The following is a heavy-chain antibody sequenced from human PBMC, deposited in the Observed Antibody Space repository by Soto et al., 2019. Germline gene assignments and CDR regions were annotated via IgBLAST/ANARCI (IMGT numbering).Heavy chain of an antibody. Sequence: QVQLLQSGAEVKKPGASVKVSCKASGYTFTSYGISWVRQAPGQGLEWMGWISAYNGNTNYAQKFQGKVTMTTDSSTSTAYMELRSLRSDDTAVYYCARELCWGGFGESNWLDPWVQGTLVTVSS. CDR2: ISAYNGNT. J-gene: IGHJ5*02. CDR1: GYTFTSYG. CDR3: ARELCWGGFGESNWLDP. V-gene: IGHV1-18*01. D-gene: IGHD3-10*01.